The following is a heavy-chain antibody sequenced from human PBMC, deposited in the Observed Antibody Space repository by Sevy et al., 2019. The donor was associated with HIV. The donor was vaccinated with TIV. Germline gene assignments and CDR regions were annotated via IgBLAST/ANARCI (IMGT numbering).Heavy chain of an antibody. J-gene: IGHJ3*02. CDR3: AREGNYYTNSGDAFDI. D-gene: IGHD3-22*01. CDR2: TYYRSKWYN. Sequence: KQSQTLPLTCAISGDSVSSNSAAWNWIRQSPSRGLEWLGRTYYRSKWYNDYAVSVKSRITINPDTSKNQFSLQLNSVTPEDTAVYYCAREGNYYTNSGDAFDIWGQGTMVTVSS. V-gene: IGHV6-1*01. CDR1: GDSVSSNSAA.